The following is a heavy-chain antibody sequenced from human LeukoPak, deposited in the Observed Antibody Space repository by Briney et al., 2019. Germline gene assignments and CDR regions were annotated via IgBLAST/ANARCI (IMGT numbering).Heavy chain of an antibody. CDR2: ISSSSSTI. CDR3: AKLGISMIGGV. J-gene: IGHJ6*01. D-gene: IGHD3-10*02. CDR1: GFTISSYE. V-gene: IGHV3-48*03. Sequence: GTLTLTCAASGFTISSYEMNWVRHGPGKGQEWVSYISSSSSTISYADSVKGRFTISRDNAKNSLYLQKNSLRADATSVYYSAKLGISMIGGVWGKGTTVTTSS.